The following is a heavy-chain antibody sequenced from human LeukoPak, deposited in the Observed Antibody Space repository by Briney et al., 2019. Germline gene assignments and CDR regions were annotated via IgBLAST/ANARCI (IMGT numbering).Heavy chain of an antibody. CDR2: IYYSGST. V-gene: IGHV4-39*01. Sequence: KTSETLSLTCTVSGGSISSSSYYWGWIRQPPGKGLEWIGSIYYSGSTYYNPSLKSRVTISVDTSKNQFSLKLSSVTAADTAVYYCASSYSSGWSRNNWFDPWGQGTLVTVSS. CDR3: ASSYSSGWSRNNWFDP. CDR1: GGSISSSSYY. D-gene: IGHD6-19*01. J-gene: IGHJ5*02.